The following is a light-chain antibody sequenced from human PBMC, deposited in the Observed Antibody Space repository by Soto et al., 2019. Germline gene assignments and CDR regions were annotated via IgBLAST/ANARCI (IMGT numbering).Light chain of an antibody. CDR3: QQYGLSPWT. CDR1: QSISSSY. J-gene: IGKJ1*01. Sequence: DIVLTQAPGTLSLSPGERATLSCRASQSISSSYLAWYQQRPGQAPRLLIYDPSSKATGIPDRFTGSGSGTAFTLIMSRLEPEDFAVYYCQQYGLSPWTFGQGTKVEI. V-gene: IGKV3-20*01. CDR2: DPS.